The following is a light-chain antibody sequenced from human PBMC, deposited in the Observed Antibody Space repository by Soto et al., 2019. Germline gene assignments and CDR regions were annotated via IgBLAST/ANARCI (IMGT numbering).Light chain of an antibody. CDR2: GAS. CDR3: QQYGSSPIT. CDR1: QFVSSRY. V-gene: IGKV3-20*01. J-gene: IGKJ5*01. Sequence: EIVLMQSPGTLSLSPGESATLLCRASQFVSSRYLAWYQQKPGQAPRLLIYGASIRATGIPDRFSGSGSGTDFTLTITPLEPEDFAVYFCQQYGSSPITFGQGTRLEIK.